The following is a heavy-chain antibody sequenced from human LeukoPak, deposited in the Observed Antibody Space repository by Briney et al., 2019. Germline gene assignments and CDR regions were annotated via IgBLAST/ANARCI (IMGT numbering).Heavy chain of an antibody. V-gene: IGHV3-11*06. J-gene: IGHJ3*02. D-gene: IGHD5-24*01. CDR2: ISSTGIYT. CDR3: ARDGSRDGYNNGAFDI. Sequence: GGSLRLSCAASGFTFSDYYMTWIRQAPGKGLEWVSYISSTGIYTDYADSVKGRFTISRDNAKNSLYLQMNSLRAEDTAVYYCARDGSRDGYNNGAFDIWGQGTMVTVSS. CDR1: GFTFSDYY.